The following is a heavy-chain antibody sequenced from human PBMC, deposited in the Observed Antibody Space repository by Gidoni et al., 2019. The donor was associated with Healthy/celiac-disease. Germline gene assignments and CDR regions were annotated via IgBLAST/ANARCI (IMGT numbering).Heavy chain of an antibody. Sequence: QVQLQASGSGLVKPSGTLSINCAVSGGYISSSKWWSWLRKPPGKGLEGIWETYHSGSTNYNPSLKSRVTISVDKSKNQFSLKLSSVTAADTAVYYCARDPSHWDRGAFDIWGQGTMVTVSS. CDR1: GGYISSSKW. D-gene: IGHD1-26*01. J-gene: IGHJ3*02. V-gene: IGHV4-4*02. CDR3: ARDPSHWDRGAFDI. CDR2: TYHSGST.